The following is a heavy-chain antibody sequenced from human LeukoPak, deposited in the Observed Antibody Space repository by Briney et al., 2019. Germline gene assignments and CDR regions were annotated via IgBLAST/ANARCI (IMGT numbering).Heavy chain of an antibody. CDR3: ARGEWGLPFDY. D-gene: IGHD1-26*01. Sequence: PGGSLRLSCAASGFTVSSNYMSWVRQAPGKGLEWVSVIYSGGSTYYADSVKGRFTISRDNSKNTLYLQMNSLRAEDTAVYYCARGEWGLPFDYWGQGTLVTVSS. CDR1: GFTVSSNY. J-gene: IGHJ4*02. CDR2: IYSGGST. V-gene: IGHV3-53*01.